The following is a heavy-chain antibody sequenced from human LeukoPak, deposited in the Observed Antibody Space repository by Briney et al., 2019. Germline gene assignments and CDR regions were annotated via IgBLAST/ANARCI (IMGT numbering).Heavy chain of an antibody. D-gene: IGHD2-8*01. CDR1: GYTFTGHY. J-gene: IGHJ5*02. V-gene: IGHV1-2*02. Sequence: ASVKVSCKASGYTFTGHYMHWVRQAPGQGLEWMGWINPSSGGTNYAQEFQGRVTMTRDTSISTVYMELSRLRSDDTAVYFCARGGETIAAIVLNWFDPWGQGTLVTASS. CDR2: INPSSGGT. CDR3: ARGGETIAAIVLNWFDP.